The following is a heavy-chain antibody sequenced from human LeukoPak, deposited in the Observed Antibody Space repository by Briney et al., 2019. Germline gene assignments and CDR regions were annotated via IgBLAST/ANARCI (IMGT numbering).Heavy chain of an antibody. CDR3: AQLRYYDSSGFWGKIDY. Sequence: SETLSLTCSVSGGSISNSSYYWGWIRQPPGKGLEWIGSIYYSGSTYYNPSLKSRVTISVDTSKNQFSLKLSSVTAADTAVYYCAQLRYYDSSGFWGKIDYWGQGTLVTVSS. J-gene: IGHJ4*02. CDR1: GGSISNSSYY. D-gene: IGHD3-22*01. V-gene: IGHV4-39*01. CDR2: IYYSGST.